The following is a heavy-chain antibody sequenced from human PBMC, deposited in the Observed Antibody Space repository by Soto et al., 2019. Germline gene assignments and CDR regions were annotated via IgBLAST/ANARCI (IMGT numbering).Heavy chain of an antibody. V-gene: IGHV5-10-1*01. Sequence: PVESLRIWCRGAGDRFTSYGSSWVRQMPGKGLEWMGRIDPSDSYTNYSPSFQGHVTISADKSISTAYLQWSSLKASDTAMYYCATSDYYYGMDVWGQGTTLSVSS. CDR2: IDPSDSYT. CDR1: GDRFTSYG. D-gene: IGHD3-10*01. J-gene: IGHJ6*02. CDR3: ATSDYYYGMDV.